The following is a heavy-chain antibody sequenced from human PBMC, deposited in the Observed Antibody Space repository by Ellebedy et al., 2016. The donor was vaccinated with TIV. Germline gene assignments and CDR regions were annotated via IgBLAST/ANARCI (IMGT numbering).Heavy chain of an antibody. J-gene: IGHJ5*02. CDR3: ARQAYYFASGCLDL. D-gene: IGHD3-10*01. CDR1: PDSFTSSSYY. Sequence: MPGGSLTLSCIVSPDSFTSSSYYWVWIRQPPGKGLEWVGSITYSGTTHYNTSLQSRLPISVDKSKSQFSLRLTSVTAADTGVYYCARQAYYFASGCLDLWGQGTLVTVSS. CDR2: ITYSGTT. V-gene: IGHV4-39*01.